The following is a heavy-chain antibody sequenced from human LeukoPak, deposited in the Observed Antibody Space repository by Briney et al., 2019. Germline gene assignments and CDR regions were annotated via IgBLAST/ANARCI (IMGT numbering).Heavy chain of an antibody. D-gene: IGHD4-11*01. Sequence: KPSETLSLTCAVYGGSFSGYYWSWIRQPPGKGLEWIGYIYYTGSTNYNPSLKSRVTISVDTSKNQFSLNLSSVTAADTAVYYCATTTVRGGYDYWGQGTLVTVSS. J-gene: IGHJ4*02. V-gene: IGHV4-59*01. CDR1: GGSFSGYY. CDR2: IYYTGST. CDR3: ATTTVRGGYDY.